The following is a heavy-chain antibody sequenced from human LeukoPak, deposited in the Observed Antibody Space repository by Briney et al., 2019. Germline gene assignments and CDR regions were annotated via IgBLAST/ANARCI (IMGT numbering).Heavy chain of an antibody. CDR1: GYTFTGYY. CDR2: INPNSGDT. J-gene: IGHJ4*02. V-gene: IGHV1-2*02. D-gene: IGHD3-9*01. CDR3: ARGGSIFFLYWFDY. Sequence: ASVKVSCKASGYTFTGYYIHWVRQAPGQGLEWMGWINPNSGDTDYAQNFQGRVTMTTDTSINTAYMGLSSLRSDDTAVYFCARGGSIFFLYWFDYWGQGAPVSVSS.